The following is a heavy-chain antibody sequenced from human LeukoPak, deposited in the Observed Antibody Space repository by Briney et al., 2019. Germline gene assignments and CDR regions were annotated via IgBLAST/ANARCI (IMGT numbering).Heavy chain of an antibody. V-gene: IGHV1-3*02. CDR3: ARGSGRQGFDY. D-gene: IGHD3-10*01. CDR2: SNAGNGNT. J-gene: IGHJ4*02. Sequence: ASVKVSCKASGYTFTSYDINWVRQATGQGLEWMGWSNAGNGNTKYSQEFQGRVTITRDTSASTAYMELSSLRSEDMAVYYCARGSGRQGFDYWGQGTLVTVSS. CDR1: GYTFTSYD.